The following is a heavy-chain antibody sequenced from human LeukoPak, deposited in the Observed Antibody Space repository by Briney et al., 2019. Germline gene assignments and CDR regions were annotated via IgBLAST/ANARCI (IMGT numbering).Heavy chain of an antibody. J-gene: IGHJ4*02. CDR3: ARGVAAADY. D-gene: IGHD6-13*01. Sequence: ASVKVSCKASGGTFSTYAITWVRQAPGQGLEWMGGIIPISGKANYAQKFQGRVTITADESTSTAYMELSSLRSEDTAVYYCARGVAAADYWGQGTLVTVSS. CDR1: GGTFSTYA. V-gene: IGHV1-69*01. CDR2: IIPISGKA.